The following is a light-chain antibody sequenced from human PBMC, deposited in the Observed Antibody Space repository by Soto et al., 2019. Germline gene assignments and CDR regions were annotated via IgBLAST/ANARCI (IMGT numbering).Light chain of an antibody. CDR3: SSYTISGLFV. J-gene: IGLJ1*01. CDR2: EIY. V-gene: IGLV2-14*01. Sequence: QSGLTQPSSVSGSPGRSITISCTGTSRDGGAYNYVSWYQHQPGKAPKLIVYEIYNRPSGVSSRFSGSKSGNTASLTISGLQAEDEADYYCSSYTISGLFVFGTGTKVTVL. CDR1: SRDGGAYNY.